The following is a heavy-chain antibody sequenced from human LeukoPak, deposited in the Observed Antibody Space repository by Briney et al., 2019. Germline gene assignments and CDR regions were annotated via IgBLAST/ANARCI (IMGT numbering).Heavy chain of an antibody. CDR2: ISGSGGST. V-gene: IGHV3-23*01. CDR1: GFTFSSYA. Sequence: GGSLRLSCAASGFTFSSYAMSWVRQAPGKGLEWVSAISGSGGSTYYADSVKGRFTISRDNSNNMLYLQMNSLRPEDTAVYYCAKDRDYYDSSGYYYFSYWGQGTLVTVSS. J-gene: IGHJ4*02. CDR3: AKDRDYYDSSGYYYFSY. D-gene: IGHD3-22*01.